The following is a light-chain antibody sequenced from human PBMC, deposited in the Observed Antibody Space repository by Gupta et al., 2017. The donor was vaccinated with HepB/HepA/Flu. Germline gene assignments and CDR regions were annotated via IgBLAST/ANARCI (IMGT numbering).Light chain of an antibody. CDR1: SNKVGNQA. CDR2: KNN. Sequence: QARLPRPPSVSKGLRQTATLTCTGNSNKVGNQAAAWLQQHQGRPPKLLPYKNNNRPSGISERFSASRSGNTASLAITGLQSEDEADYDCSAWDSSLSAQVFGGGTKLT. CDR3: SAWDSSLSAQV. J-gene: IGLJ2*01. V-gene: IGLV10-54*04.